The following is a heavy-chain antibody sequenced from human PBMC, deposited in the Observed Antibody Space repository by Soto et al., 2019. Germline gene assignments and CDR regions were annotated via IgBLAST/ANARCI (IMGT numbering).Heavy chain of an antibody. CDR2: ITSSTSYI. J-gene: IGHJ4*01. V-gene: IGHV3-21*01. Sequence: EVQLVESGGGLVKPGGSLRLSCAASGFTFSSYSMNWVRQAPGKGLEWVSSITSSTSYIYYADSVKGRFTISRDNAKNSLYLQMNSLRADDTGVYYCARGRGSSDLSLHYWGHGTLLTVSS. CDR1: GFTFSSYS. CDR3: ARGRGSSDLSLHY. D-gene: IGHD6-19*01.